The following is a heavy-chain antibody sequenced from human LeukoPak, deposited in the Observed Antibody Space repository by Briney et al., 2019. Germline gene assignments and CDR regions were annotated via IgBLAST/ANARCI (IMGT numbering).Heavy chain of an antibody. V-gene: IGHV3-30*03. Sequence: GGSLRLSCAASGFTFSSYSMNWVRQAPGEGLGWVAVISYDGSNKYYADSVKGRFTISRDNSKNTLYLQMNSLRAEDTAVYYCARDRSSWLRDYWGQGTLVTVSS. J-gene: IGHJ4*02. CDR2: ISYDGSNK. D-gene: IGHD6-13*01. CDR3: ARDRSSWLRDY. CDR1: GFTFSSYS.